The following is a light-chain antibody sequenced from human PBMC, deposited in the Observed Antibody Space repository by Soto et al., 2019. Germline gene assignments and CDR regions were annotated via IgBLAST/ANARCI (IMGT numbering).Light chain of an antibody. V-gene: IGKV3-15*01. CDR3: QQYNVWPLT. CDR1: QSVNSN. Sequence: EIVMTQSPVTLSVSPGDRATLSCRASQSVNSNLAWYQHKPGQTPKLLIYVASTRATGIPARFSGSGSGTEFTLTISSLQSEDFAVYDCQQYNVWPLTFGGGTKVEVK. J-gene: IGKJ4*01. CDR2: VAS.